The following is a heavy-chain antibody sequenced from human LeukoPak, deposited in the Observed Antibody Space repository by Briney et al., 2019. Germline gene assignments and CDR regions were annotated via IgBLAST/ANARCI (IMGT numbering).Heavy chain of an antibody. CDR2: IKQDGSEK. Sequence: GGSLRLSCAASGFTFSSYWMSWVRQAPGKGREWVANIKQDGSEKYYVDSVKGRFTISRDNAKNSLYLQMNSLRAEDTAVYYCARGLNYDFWSALLLWGQGTMVTVSS. D-gene: IGHD3-3*01. V-gene: IGHV3-7*01. CDR1: GFTFSSYW. J-gene: IGHJ3*01. CDR3: ARGLNYDFWSALLL.